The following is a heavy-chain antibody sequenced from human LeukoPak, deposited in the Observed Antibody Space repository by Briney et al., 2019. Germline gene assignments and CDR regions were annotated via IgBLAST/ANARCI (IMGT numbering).Heavy chain of an antibody. J-gene: IGHJ5*02. CDR2: IYTSGST. D-gene: IGHD6-13*01. V-gene: IGHV4-59*10. Sequence: PSETLSLTCAVYGGSFSGYYWSWIRQPAGKGLEWIGRIYTSGSTNYNPSLKSRVTMSVDTSKNQFSLKLSSVTAADTAVYYCARAVAAGTSGWFDPWGQGTLVTVSS. CDR3: ARAVAAGTSGWFDP. CDR1: GGSFSGYY.